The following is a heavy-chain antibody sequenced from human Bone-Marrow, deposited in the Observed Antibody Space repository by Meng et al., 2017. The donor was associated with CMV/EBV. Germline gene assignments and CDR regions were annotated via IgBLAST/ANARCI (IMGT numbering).Heavy chain of an antibody. D-gene: IGHD2-2*01. CDR1: FSSYT. Sequence: FSSYTISAVRQAPGHGREWMGRITPVVGIPRYVQRFQDSVTITADTFTTTTAMELSNLGAEDTAVYYCATSQCYSTTCREAYNWFDSWGQGTLVTVSS. CDR3: ATSQCYSTTCREAYNWFDS. V-gene: IGHV1-69*02. CDR2: ITPVVGIP. J-gene: IGHJ5*01.